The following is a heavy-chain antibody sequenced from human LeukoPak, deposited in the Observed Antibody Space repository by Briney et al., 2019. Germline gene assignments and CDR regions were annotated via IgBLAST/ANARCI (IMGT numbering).Heavy chain of an antibody. CDR2: IQQDGSEK. CDR1: GFIFSNYW. V-gene: IGHV3-7*03. J-gene: IGHJ4*02. Sequence: GGSLRLSCAASGFIFSNYWMSWVRQAPGKGLEWVATIQQDGSEKHYVDAVKGRFTISRDNAKNSVSLQMNSLRAEDTAVYYCARDRYYYAAGSYYRYFENWGQGTLVTVSS. D-gene: IGHD3-10*01. CDR3: ARDRYYYAAGSYYRYFEN.